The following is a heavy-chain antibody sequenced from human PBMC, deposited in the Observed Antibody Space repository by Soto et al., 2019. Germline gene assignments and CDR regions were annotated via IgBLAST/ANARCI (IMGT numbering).Heavy chain of an antibody. V-gene: IGHV3-30-3*01. CDR2: ISYDGSNK. J-gene: IGHJ3*02. D-gene: IGHD6-19*01. CDR1: GFTFSSYA. CDR3: AIPVAVAPYDAAFDI. Sequence: LRLSCAASGFTFSSYAMHWVRQAPGKGLEWVAVISYDGSNKYYADSVKGRFTISRDNSKNTLYLQMNSLRAEDTAVYYCAIPVAVAPYDAAFDIWGQGKMVTVSS.